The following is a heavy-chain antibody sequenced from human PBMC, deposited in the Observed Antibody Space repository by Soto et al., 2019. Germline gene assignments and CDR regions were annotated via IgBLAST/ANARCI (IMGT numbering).Heavy chain of an antibody. CDR2: INHSGST. Sequence: PSETLSLTCTVSGGSISSNSYYWGWIRQPPGKGLEWIGKINHSGSTNYNPSLKSRVTISVDTSRNQFSLKLTSVTAADTAVYYCARDKITGLFDYWGQGTLVTVSS. D-gene: IGHD2-8*02. CDR1: GGSISSNSYY. J-gene: IGHJ4*02. V-gene: IGHV4-39*07. CDR3: ARDKITGLFDY.